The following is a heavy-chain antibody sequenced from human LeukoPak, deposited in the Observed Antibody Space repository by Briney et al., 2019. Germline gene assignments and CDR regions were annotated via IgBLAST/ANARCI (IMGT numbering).Heavy chain of an antibody. CDR1: GFPFSSYE. CDR3: ARDSVGDLLDY. CDR2: IDSSGITI. D-gene: IGHD4-17*01. Sequence: GGSLRLSCAGSGFPFSSYEMNWLRQAPGKGLEWVSQIDSSGITIYYGDSVKGRFTISRDNAKNSIYLQMDSLRVEDTAIYYCARDSVGDLLDYWGQGTPVTVSS. V-gene: IGHV3-48*03. J-gene: IGHJ4*02.